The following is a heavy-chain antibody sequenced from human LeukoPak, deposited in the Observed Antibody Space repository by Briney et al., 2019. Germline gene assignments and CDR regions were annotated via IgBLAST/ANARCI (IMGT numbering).Heavy chain of an antibody. J-gene: IGHJ4*02. Sequence: GGSPRLSCAASGFAFSSYSMNWVRQAPGKGLEWVSYITRSSSTIYYADSVKGRFTISRDNAKNSLYLQMISLRAEDTAVYYCARDPNALDFWGQGTLVTVSS. CDR1: GFAFSSYS. CDR2: ITRSSSTI. V-gene: IGHV3-48*01. CDR3: ARDPNALDF.